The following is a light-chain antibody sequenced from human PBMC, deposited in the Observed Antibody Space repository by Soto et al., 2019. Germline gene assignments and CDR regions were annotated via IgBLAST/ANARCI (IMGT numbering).Light chain of an antibody. CDR3: QQRSKWPPIT. CDR2: GAS. J-gene: IGKJ5*01. CDR1: QSVTSSY. Sequence: ESVLTQSPGTLSLSPGERATLSCRATQSVTSSYFAWYQQKPGQSPRLLIYGASSRATGIPARFSGSGSGTDFTLTISSLEPEDFAVYYCQQRSKWPPITFGQGTRLEIK. V-gene: IGKV3D-20*02.